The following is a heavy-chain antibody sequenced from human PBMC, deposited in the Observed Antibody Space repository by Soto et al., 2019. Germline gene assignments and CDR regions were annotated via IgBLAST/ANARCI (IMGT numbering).Heavy chain of an antibody. Sequence: ASVKVSCKASGGTFSSYAISWVRQAPGQGLEWMGGIIPIFGTANYAQKFQGRVTITADESTSTAYMELSSLRSEDTAVYYCARESRLRYSYGNFDYWGQGTLVTVSS. CDR1: GGTFSSYA. CDR3: ARESRLRYSYGNFDY. V-gene: IGHV1-69*13. D-gene: IGHD5-18*01. J-gene: IGHJ4*02. CDR2: IIPIFGTA.